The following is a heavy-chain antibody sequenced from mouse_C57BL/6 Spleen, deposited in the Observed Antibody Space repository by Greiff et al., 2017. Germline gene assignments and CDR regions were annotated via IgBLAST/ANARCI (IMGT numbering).Heavy chain of an antibody. D-gene: IGHD4-1*02. CDR2: ISDGGSYT. J-gene: IGHJ2*01. V-gene: IGHV5-4*03. Sequence: EVKVVESGGGLVKPGGSLKLSCAASGFTFSSYAMSWVRQTPEKRLEWVATISDGGSYTYYPDNVKGRFTISRDNAKNTLYLQMGHLKSEDTAMYYCARVNFYYLDYWGQGTTVTVSS. CDR1: GFTFSSYA. CDR3: ARVNFYYLDY.